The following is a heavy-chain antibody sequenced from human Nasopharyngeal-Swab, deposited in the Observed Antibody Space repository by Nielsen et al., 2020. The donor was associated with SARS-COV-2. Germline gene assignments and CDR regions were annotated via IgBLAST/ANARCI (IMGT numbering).Heavy chain of an antibody. Sequence: VRQAPGKGLVWVSRISSDGSSTTYADSVKGRFTISRDNAKNTLYLQMNSLRAEDTAVYYCARVPSYYYDSSGYLVYWGQGTLVTVSS. D-gene: IGHD3-22*01. CDR2: ISSDGSST. V-gene: IGHV3-74*01. J-gene: IGHJ4*02. CDR3: ARVPSYYYDSSGYLVY.